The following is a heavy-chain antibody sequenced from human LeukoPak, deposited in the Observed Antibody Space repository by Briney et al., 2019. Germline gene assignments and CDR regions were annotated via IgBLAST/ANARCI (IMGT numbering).Heavy chain of an antibody. V-gene: IGHV3-66*01. J-gene: IGHJ4*02. CDR1: GFTFSSYA. CDR3: ARGTFYYYDSSGYYFDY. CDR2: IYSGGST. D-gene: IGHD3-22*01. Sequence: GGSLRLSCAASGFTFSSYAMSWVRQAPGKGLEWVSVIYSGGSTYYADSVKGRFTISRDNSKNTLYLQMNSLRAEDTAVYYCARGTFYYYDSSGYYFDYWGQGTLVTVSS.